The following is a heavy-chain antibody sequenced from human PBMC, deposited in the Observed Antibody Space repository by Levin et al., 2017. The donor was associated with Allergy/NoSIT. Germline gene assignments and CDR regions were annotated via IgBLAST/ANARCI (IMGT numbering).Heavy chain of an antibody. Sequence: SETLSLTCTVFGDSISNTYWWSWVRQSPGKGLEWIGEVLQSGRADYNPSLESRVTMSVDKSKTQFSMRLRSVTAADAAVYYCARVKHKVCSSTSCNSAFDLWGQGALVAVSS. V-gene: IGHV4-4*02. CDR2: VLQSGRA. D-gene: IGHD2-2*01. J-gene: IGHJ4*02. CDR1: GDSISNTYW. CDR3: ARVKHKVCSSTSCNSAFDL.